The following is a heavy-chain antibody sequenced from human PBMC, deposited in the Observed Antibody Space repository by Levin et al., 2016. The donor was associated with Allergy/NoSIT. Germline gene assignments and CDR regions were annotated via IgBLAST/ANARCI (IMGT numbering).Heavy chain of an antibody. CDR2: IKRDGSEK. CDR1: GFTFSTYC. D-gene: IGHD2-8*02. V-gene: IGHV3-7*01. J-gene: IGHJ6*02. Sequence: GESLKISCVASGFTFSTYCMTWVRQAPGKGLEWVANIKRDGSEKSYMDAVKGRFTISRDNAKNSLDLQMNSLRVEDTAVYYCARCFRPRALVEYYHGMDVWGQGATVTVSS. CDR3: ARCFRPRALVEYYHGMDV.